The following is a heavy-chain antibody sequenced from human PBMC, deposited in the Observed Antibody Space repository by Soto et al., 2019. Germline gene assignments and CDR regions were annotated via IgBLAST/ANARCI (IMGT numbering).Heavy chain of an antibody. CDR2: ISSSSSYI. V-gene: IGHV3-21*01. Sequence: EVQLVESGGGLVKPGGSLRLSCAASGFTFSSYSMNWVRQAPGKGLEWVSSISSSSSYIYYADSVKGRFTISRDNAKNSLYLQMNSLSAEDTAVYYCARSRGGSFSLDYWGQGTLVTVSS. CDR3: ARSRGGSFSLDY. J-gene: IGHJ4*02. D-gene: IGHD1-26*01. CDR1: GFTFSSYS.